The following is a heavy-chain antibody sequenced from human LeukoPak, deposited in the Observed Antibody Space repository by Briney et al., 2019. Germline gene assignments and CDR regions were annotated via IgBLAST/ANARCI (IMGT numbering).Heavy chain of an antibody. D-gene: IGHD3-22*01. CDR1: GYTFINYA. Sequence: SVKVSCKASGYTFINYAMHWVRQAPGQRLEWMGGIIPIFGTANYAQKFRGRVTITADESTSTAYMELSSLRSEDTAVYYCARVLLYYYDSSGYNPDYWGQGTLVTVSS. J-gene: IGHJ4*02. V-gene: IGHV1-69*13. CDR3: ARVLLYYYDSSGYNPDY. CDR2: IIPIFGTA.